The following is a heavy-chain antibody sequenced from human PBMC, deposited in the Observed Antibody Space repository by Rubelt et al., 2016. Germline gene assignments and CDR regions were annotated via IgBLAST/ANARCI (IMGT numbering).Heavy chain of an antibody. CDR2: IYYSGST. J-gene: IGHJ4*02. Sequence: QLQLQESGPGLVKPSETLSLTCTVSGGSISSSSYYWGWIRQPPGKGLEWIGSIYYSGSTYYNPSPKRRGNISVDTSKNQFSLKLSSVTAADTAVYYCARHGGTVHGDYFDYWGQGTLVTVSS. D-gene: IGHD1-14*01. CDR3: ARHGGTVHGDYFDY. V-gene: IGHV4-39*01. CDR1: GGSISSSSYY.